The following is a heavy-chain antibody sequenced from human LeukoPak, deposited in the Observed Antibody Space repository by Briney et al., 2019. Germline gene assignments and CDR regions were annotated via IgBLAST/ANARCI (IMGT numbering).Heavy chain of an antibody. J-gene: IGHJ3*02. CDR1: GFTFSSYA. CDR3: AKSECSSTSCYMLDAFDI. D-gene: IGHD2-2*01. V-gene: IGHV3-23*01. Sequence: GGSLRLPCAASGFTFSSYAMSWVRQAPGKGLEWVSAISGSGGSTYYADSVKGRFTISRDNSKNTLYLQMNSLRAEDTAVYYCAKSECSSTSCYMLDAFDIWGQGTMVTVSS. CDR2: ISGSGGST.